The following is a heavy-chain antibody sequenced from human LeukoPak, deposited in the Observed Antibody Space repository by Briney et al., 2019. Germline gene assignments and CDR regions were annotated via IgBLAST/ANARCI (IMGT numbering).Heavy chain of an antibody. CDR3: ARDPSWLGYFDY. CDR1: GFTFSSYG. Sequence: PGGSLRLSCAASGFTFSSYGIHWVRQAPGKGLEWVALIWYDGSNRYYVDSVKGRFTIPRDNSKKTVYLQMNSLRAEDTAVYYCARDPSWLGYFDYWGQGTLVTVAS. D-gene: IGHD3-22*01. V-gene: IGHV3-33*01. CDR2: IWYDGSNR. J-gene: IGHJ4*02.